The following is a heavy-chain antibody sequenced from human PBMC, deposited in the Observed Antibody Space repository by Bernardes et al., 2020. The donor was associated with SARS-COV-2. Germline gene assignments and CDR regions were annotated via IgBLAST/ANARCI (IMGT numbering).Heavy chain of an antibody. D-gene: IGHD6-6*01. Sequence: GGSLRLSCTGSGISLSTITVNWVRQAPGKGLEWVSGIRSRSGGTKYIASVQGRFDMFRDPSNNTVHLDMKGLRAEDTAVYYCASMSNRVISHPPYRSSSSRQYGMDVWGQGTTVTVSS. V-gene: IGHV3-66*01. J-gene: IGHJ6*02. CDR1: GISLSTIT. CDR2: IRSRSGGT. CDR3: ASMSNRVISHPPYRSSSSRQYGMDV.